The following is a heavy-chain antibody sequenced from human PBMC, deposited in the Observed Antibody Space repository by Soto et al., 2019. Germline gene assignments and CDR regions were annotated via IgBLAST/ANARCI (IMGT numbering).Heavy chain of an antibody. J-gene: IGHJ4*02. V-gene: IGHV1-18*01. Sequence: KLQGRVTMTTDTSTSTAYMELRSLRSDDTAVYFCARGGGKWELPPRYFDYWGQGTLVTVSS. CDR3: ARGGGKWELPPRYFDY. D-gene: IGHD1-26*01.